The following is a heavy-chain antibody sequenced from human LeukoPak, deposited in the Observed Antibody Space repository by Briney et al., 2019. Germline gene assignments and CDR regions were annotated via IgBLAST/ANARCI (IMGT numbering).Heavy chain of an antibody. CDR1: GYTFTGYY. J-gene: IGHJ4*02. V-gene: IGHV1-2*04. CDR2: INPNSGGT. Sequence: ASVKVSCKASGYTFTGYYMHWVRQAPGQGLEWMGWINPNSGGTNYAQKFQGWVTMTRDTSISTAYMELSRLRSDDTAVYYCARVAVSRAVAGIDYWGQGTLVTVSS. D-gene: IGHD6-19*01. CDR3: ARVAVSRAVAGIDY.